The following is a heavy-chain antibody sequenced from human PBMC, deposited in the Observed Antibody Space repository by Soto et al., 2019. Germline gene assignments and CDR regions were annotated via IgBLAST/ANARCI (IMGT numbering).Heavy chain of an antibody. CDR3: ARSDSRGWPCLVDS. Sequence: QVQLQESGPGLVKPSQTLSLTCTVSGGSISRSDYYWSWIRQHPGKGLEWIGYIYYSGSTYYNPSLKSRVTMSVDTSKNQLSLKLSSLTAADTAVYYCARSDSRGWPCLVDSWGQGILVTVSS. CDR1: GGSISRSDYY. J-gene: IGHJ4*02. CDR2: IYYSGST. D-gene: IGHD3-22*01. V-gene: IGHV4-31*03.